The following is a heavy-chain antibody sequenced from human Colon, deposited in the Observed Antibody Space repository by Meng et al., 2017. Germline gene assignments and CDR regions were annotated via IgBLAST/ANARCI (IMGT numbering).Heavy chain of an antibody. CDR1: GFTLSSNP. Sequence: GESLKISCAASGFTLSSNPMHWVRQTPGKGLEWVSVISNDGSWQNYADSMKGRFTISRDNAKNTLYLQMNSLRTEDTALYHCARGFHSSGHAGTFDVLGQGTLVTVSS. J-gene: IGHJ3*01. CDR2: ISNDGSWQ. D-gene: IGHD3-22*01. V-gene: IGHV3-30*04. CDR3: ARGFHSSGHAGTFDV.